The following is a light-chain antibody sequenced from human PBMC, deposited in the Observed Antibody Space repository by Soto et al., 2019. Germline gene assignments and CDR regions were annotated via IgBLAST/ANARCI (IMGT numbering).Light chain of an antibody. CDR2: AAS. V-gene: IGKV1-39*01. CDR3: QQSYSTPPT. CDR1: QSISNY. J-gene: IGKJ1*01. Sequence: DIQMTQSPSWLSASVGDSVSITGVASQSISNYLNWYQQKPGKAPKVPIYAASSLRSGVPSRFSGSGSGTDFTLTISSLHPEDSATYYCQQSYSTPPTFGQGTKVDIK.